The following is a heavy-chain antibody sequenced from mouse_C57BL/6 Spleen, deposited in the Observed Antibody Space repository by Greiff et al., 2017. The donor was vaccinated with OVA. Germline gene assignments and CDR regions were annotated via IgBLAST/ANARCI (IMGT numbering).Heavy chain of an antibody. CDR3: AIYYYGSSYGY. Sequence: QVQLQQPGAELVKPGASVKLSCKASGYTFTSYWITWVKQRPGQGLEWIGDIYPGSGSTNYNEKFTSKATLTVDTSSSTAYMQLSSLTSEDAAVYYCAIYYYGSSYGYWGQGTTLTVSS. J-gene: IGHJ2*01. D-gene: IGHD1-1*01. CDR2: IYPGSGST. CDR1: GYTFTSYW. V-gene: IGHV1-55*01.